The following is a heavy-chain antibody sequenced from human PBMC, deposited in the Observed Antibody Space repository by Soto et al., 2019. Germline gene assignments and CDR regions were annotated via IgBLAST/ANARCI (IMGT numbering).Heavy chain of an antibody. V-gene: IGHV3-23*04. J-gene: IGHJ6*02. CDR3: AKDSYDKSGYKRRKYGMDV. D-gene: IGHD3-22*01. CDR1: GFTFRSYA. CDR2: IGSSGDDT. Sequence: EVQLVESGGDLVQPGGSLRLSCAASGFTFRSYAMRWVRQAPGKGLEWVSAIGSSGDDTYYADPVQGRFTMSRDNSKNTIHLQMNSLKAEDTAVYYCAKDSYDKSGYKRRKYGMDVWGQGTTVTVSS.